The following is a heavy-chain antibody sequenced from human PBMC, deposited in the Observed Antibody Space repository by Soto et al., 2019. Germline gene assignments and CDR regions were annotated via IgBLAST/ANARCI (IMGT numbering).Heavy chain of an antibody. J-gene: IGHJ4*02. CDR2: INHSGST. CDR3: ARDNITGIFDY. Sequence: SETLSLTCAVYGGSFSDTYWNWFRQPPGTGLEWIGEINHSGSTNYNPSLKSRVTISVDTSKNQFSLKLTSVTAADTAVYYCARDNITGIFDYWGQGTLVTVS. V-gene: IGHV4-34*01. CDR1: GGSFSDTY. D-gene: IGHD2-8*02.